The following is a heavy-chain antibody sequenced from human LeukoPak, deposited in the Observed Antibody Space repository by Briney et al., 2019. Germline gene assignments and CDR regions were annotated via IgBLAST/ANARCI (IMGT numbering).Heavy chain of an antibody. D-gene: IGHD6-19*01. Sequence: GVSLRLSCAASGFTFSSYEMNWVRQAPGKGLEWVSYISSSGSTIYYADSVKGRFTISRDNAKNSLYLQMNSLRAEDTAVYYSARDQGSGWYSDYWGQGTLVTVSS. J-gene: IGHJ4*02. CDR3: ARDQGSGWYSDY. V-gene: IGHV3-48*03. CDR2: ISSSGSTI. CDR1: GFTFSSYE.